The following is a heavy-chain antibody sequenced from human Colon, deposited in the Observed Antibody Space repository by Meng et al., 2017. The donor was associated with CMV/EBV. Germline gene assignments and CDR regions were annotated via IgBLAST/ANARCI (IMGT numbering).Heavy chain of an antibody. CDR1: GDSISNYY. J-gene: IGHJ5*02. V-gene: IGHV4-59*01. D-gene: IGHD4/OR15-4a*01. Sequence: QVQLQESGPGLVKPSETLSFTCTVSGDSISNYYWSWIRQSPGKGLEWIGYIYSSGSTNYNPSLKSRVTISIDTSKNQFSLKLTSVTAADTAVYYCAKGRARNDYWFDPWGQGTVVTVSS. CDR2: IYSSGST. CDR3: AKGRARNDYWFDP.